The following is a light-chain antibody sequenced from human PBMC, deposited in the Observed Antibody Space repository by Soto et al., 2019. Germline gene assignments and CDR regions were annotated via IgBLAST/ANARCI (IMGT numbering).Light chain of an antibody. CDR1: QSVSSNY. V-gene: IGKV3-20*01. Sequence: EIVLTQSPGTLSLSPGERATLSCRAGQSVSSNYLAWYQQKPGQAPRLLIYGASNRATGIPDRFSGSGSGTDFTLTISRLEPEDFAIYYCQQYDGSPYTFGQGTKLEIK. CDR2: GAS. CDR3: QQYDGSPYT. J-gene: IGKJ2*01.